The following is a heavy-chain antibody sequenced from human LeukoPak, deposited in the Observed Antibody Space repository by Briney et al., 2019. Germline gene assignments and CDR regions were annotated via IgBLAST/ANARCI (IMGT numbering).Heavy chain of an antibody. CDR1: GFTFSNYW. Sequence: GGSLRLSCAASGFTFSNYWMSWVRQAPGKGLEWVANIKQDESERYYVDSVKGRFTISRDKAKNSLYLQMNSLRAEDAAVYYCARDKIVGATFLDYWGQGTLVTVSS. V-gene: IGHV3-7*01. D-gene: IGHD1-26*01. CDR2: IKQDESER. J-gene: IGHJ4*02. CDR3: ARDKIVGATFLDY.